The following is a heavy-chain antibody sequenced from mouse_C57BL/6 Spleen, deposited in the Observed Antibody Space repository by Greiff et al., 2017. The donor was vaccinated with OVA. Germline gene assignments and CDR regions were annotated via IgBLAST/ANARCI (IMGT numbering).Heavy chain of an antibody. V-gene: IGHV1-85*01. CDR3: ALTGTRNYFDY. CDR2: IYPRAGST. Sequence: LQESGPELVKPGASVKLSCKASGYTFTSYDINWVKPRPGQGLEWIGWIYPRAGSTKYNEKFKGKATLTVDTSSSTAYMELHSLTSEDSAVYFCALTGTRNYFDYWGQGTTLTVSS. J-gene: IGHJ2*01. D-gene: IGHD4-1*01. CDR1: GYTFTSYD.